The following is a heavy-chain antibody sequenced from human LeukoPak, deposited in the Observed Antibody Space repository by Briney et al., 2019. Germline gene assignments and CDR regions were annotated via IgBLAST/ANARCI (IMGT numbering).Heavy chain of an antibody. CDR3: ATMRLVIPTY. J-gene: IGHJ4*02. CDR2: VDPEDGET. D-gene: IGHD3-9*01. V-gene: IGHV1-69-2*01. CDR1: GYTFTDYY. Sequence: GATVKISCKASGYTFTDYYMHWVQQAPGKGLKWMGRVDPEDGETIYAEKFQGRVTITADTSTDTAYMELSSLRSEDTAVYYCATMRLVIPTYWGQGTLVTVSS.